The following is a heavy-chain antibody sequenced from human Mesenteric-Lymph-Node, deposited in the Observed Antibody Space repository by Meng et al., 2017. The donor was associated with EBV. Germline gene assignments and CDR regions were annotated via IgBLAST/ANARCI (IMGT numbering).Heavy chain of an antibody. D-gene: IGHD2-2*01. CDR2: INHSGST. CDR3: ARGGYCSSISCYVDY. J-gene: IGHJ4*02. Sequence: VQVPQWGAGLLKPSETLSLTCAVYGGSFSGYYWSWIRQPPGKGLEWIGEINHSGSTNYNPSLKSRVTISVDTSKNQFSLKLSSVTAADTAVYYCARGGYCSSISCYVDYWGQGTLVTVSS. V-gene: IGHV4-34*01. CDR1: GGSFSGYY.